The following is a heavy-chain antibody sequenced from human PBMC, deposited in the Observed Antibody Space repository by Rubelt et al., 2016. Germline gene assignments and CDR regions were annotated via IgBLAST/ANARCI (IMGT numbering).Heavy chain of an antibody. CDR1: GGTFSSYA. D-gene: IGHD5-24*01. V-gene: IGHV1-69*04. J-gene: IGHJ4*02. Sequence: QVQLVQSGAEVKKPGSSVKVSCKASGGTFSSYAISWVRQAPGQGLEWMGRIIPILGIANYAQKFQGRVTITADKSTSTAYMELSSLRSDDTAVYYCARDLTYNLPAYWGQGTLVTVSS. CDR3: ARDLTYNLPAY. CDR2: IIPILGIA.